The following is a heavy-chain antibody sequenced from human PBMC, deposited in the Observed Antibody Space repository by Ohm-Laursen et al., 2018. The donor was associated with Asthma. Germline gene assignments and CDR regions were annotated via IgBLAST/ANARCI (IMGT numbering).Heavy chain of an antibody. CDR1: GFTFSSNA. J-gene: IGHJ4*02. V-gene: IGHV3-30-3*01. CDR3: AKDHYYSSGTYFDY. D-gene: IGHD3-10*01. CDR2: ISKDGSNK. Sequence: SLRLSCAASGFTFSSNAMHWVRQAPGKGLEWVAVISKDGSNKYYAESVKGRFTISRDNSMNTLYVQMNSLRAEDTAVYYCAKDHYYSSGTYFDYWGQGTLVTVSS.